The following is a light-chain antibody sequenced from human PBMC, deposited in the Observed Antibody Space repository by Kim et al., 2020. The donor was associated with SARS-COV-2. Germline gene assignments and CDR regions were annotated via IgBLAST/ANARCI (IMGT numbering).Light chain of an antibody. V-gene: IGLV3-19*01. Sequence: VALGQKGRITCQGDILRTYYTTWFQQKPGQAPIVVFYGKNNRPSGIPDRFSGSSSGNTASLTITATQAGDEADYYCNSRDNNDNVLFGGGTQLTVL. J-gene: IGLJ2*01. CDR2: GKN. CDR1: ILRTYY. CDR3: NSRDNNDNVL.